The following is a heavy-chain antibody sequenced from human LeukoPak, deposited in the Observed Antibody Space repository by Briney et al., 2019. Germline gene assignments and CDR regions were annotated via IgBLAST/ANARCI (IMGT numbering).Heavy chain of an antibody. J-gene: IGHJ4*02. CDR3: ARAFSLRRRVYDFWSGPLDY. CDR2: ISYDGRNK. D-gene: IGHD3-3*01. Sequence: PGGSLRLSCAASGFTFNKFGMHWVRQAPGKGLEWVAVISYDGRNKYYVDSVKGRFTISRDNSKNTLYLQMNSLRAEDTAVYYCARAFSLRRRVYDFWSGPLDYWGQGTLVTVSS. CDR1: GFTFNKFG. V-gene: IGHV3-30*03.